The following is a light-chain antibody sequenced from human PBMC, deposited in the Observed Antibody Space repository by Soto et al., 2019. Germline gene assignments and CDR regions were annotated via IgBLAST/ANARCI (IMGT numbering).Light chain of an antibody. V-gene: IGKV3-20*01. CDR3: QQYDSSPRT. Sequence: EIVLTQSTVTLSLSPGERATLSCRASQSFAGTNLAWYQQKPGQGPRLLIYGASFRATGIPDRFSGSGSGTDFTLTISRLEPEDFAVYYCQQYDSSPRTFGQGTRVEIK. J-gene: IGKJ1*01. CDR1: QSFAGTN. CDR2: GAS.